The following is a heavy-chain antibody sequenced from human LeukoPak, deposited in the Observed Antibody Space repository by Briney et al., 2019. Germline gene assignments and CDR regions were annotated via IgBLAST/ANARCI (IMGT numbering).Heavy chain of an antibody. D-gene: IGHD2-2*01. CDR1: GFSFSTYT. V-gene: IGHV3-30*04. CDR3: AREKYCTSTDCYHGRFYLNH. J-gene: IGHJ4*02. Sequence: SGGSLRLSCAASGFSFSTYTMHWVRQAPGKGLEWVAVMSSDGSNENYADSVKGRFTISRDNSKNTLYLQMNTLRAEDTAVYYCAREKYCTSTDCYHGRFYLNHWGQGTLVTVSS. CDR2: MSSDGSNE.